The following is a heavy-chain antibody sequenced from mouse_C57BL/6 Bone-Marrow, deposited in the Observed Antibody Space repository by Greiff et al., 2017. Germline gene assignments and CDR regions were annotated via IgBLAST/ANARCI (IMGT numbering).Heavy chain of an antibody. D-gene: IGHD1-1*01. V-gene: IGHV15-2*01. Sequence: VQLQQSGSELRSPGSSVKLSCKDFDSEVFPIAYMSWVRQKPGHGFEWIGSILPSIGRTIYGEKFEGKATLDADTLSNTAYLELNSLPAEDSAIYYCSRPSDGSSYYWYIDVGGTGTTVTVTS. CDR3: SRPSDGSSYYWYIDV. J-gene: IGHJ1*03. CDR1: DSEVFPIAY. CDR2: ILPSIGRT.